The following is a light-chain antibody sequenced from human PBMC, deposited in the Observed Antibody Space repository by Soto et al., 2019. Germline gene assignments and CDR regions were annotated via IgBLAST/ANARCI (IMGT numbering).Light chain of an antibody. J-gene: IGKJ4*01. CDR3: QKYYDLPLT. V-gene: IGKV3-15*01. CDR1: QSVANS. Sequence: EIVMTQSPATLSLSPGERVTLSCRASQSVANSLVWYQQKPGQAPRLLIYRASTMATGVPARFSGSGSGTDFTLTISSLQSEDSAIYYCQKYYDLPLTFGGGTKVEIK. CDR2: RAS.